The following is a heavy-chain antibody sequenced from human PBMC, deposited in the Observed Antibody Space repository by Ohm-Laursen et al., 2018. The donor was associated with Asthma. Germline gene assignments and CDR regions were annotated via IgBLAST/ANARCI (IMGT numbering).Heavy chain of an antibody. D-gene: IGHD4-17*01. V-gene: IGHV3-23*01. J-gene: IGHJ4*02. CDR2: ISGGGGST. Sequence: SLRLSCAASGFTFSSYAMNWVRQSPGKGLEWVSAISGGGGSTDYADSVRARFTISRDNSKNTLYLQMNSLRAEDTAVYYCARAHFDLTTFAYWGQGTLVTVSS. CDR1: GFTFSSYA. CDR3: ARAHFDLTTFAY.